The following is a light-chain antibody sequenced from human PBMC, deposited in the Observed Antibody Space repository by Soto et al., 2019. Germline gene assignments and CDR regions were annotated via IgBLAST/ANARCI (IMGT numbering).Light chain of an antibody. Sequence: DIQMTQSPSSLSAAVGDRVTLTCRASQDIHKYLNLYQQTPRKAPRHLIFSASTLQTGIPSRFSGSRSGTDFRLTISSLQPEDFANDYCQQSYSSPNTFDQGTKLQIK. CDR1: QDIHKY. CDR3: QQSYSSPNT. V-gene: IGKV1-39*01. CDR2: SAS. J-gene: IGKJ2*01.